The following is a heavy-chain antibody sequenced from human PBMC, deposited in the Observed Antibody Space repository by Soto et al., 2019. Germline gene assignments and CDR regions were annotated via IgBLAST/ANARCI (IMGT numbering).Heavy chain of an antibody. Sequence: EVQLVESGGGSVQPGGSLRLSCAASGFTFSTFSMNWVRQAPGRGLEWISYISGGGRPISYADSVKGRFTISRDNAKNSLDLQMDSLTDEYTAVYYCARDLGWAFDSWGQGTLVTVSS. CDR3: ARDLGWAFDS. D-gene: IGHD6-19*01. J-gene: IGHJ4*02. CDR2: ISGGGRPI. V-gene: IGHV3-48*02. CDR1: GFTFSTFS.